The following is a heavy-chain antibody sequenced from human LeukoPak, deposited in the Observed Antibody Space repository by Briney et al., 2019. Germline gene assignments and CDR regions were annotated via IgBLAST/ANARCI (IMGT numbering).Heavy chain of an antibody. CDR1: GFTFSSYS. Sequence: GGSLRVSCAASGFTFSSYSMNWVRQAPGKGLEWVSYISSSSGTIYYADSVKGRVTISRDNAKNSLYLQINNLRAQDAAVYHCASTCPCSSDDDRPLGGQGTLDTVSS. V-gene: IGHV3-48*04. D-gene: IGHD2-2*01. CDR3: ASTCPCSSDDDRPL. CDR2: ISSSSGTI. J-gene: IGHJ1*01.